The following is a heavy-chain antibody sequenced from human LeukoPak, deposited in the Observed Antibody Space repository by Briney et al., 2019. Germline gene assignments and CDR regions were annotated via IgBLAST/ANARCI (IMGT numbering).Heavy chain of an antibody. J-gene: IGHJ6*02. D-gene: IGHD3-10*01. Sequence: SVKVSCKASGGTFSSYAISWVRQAPGQGLEWMGRIIPILGIANYAQKFQGRATITADKSTSTAYMELSSLRSEDTAVYYCARGRSPSSAGYYYYGMDVWGQGTTVTVSS. CDR2: IIPILGIA. CDR1: GGTFSSYA. V-gene: IGHV1-69*04. CDR3: ARGRSPSSAGYYYYGMDV.